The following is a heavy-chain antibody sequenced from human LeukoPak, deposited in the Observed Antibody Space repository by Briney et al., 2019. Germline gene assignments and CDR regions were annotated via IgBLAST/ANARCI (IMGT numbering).Heavy chain of an antibody. D-gene: IGHD3-3*01. CDR1: GFTFSSYA. CDR2: INGRGGST. CDR3: AKRVPKPYYYMDV. V-gene: IGHV3-23*01. Sequence: PGGSLRLSCAASGFTFSSYAMSWVRQAPGKGLEWVSGINGRGGSTYYADSVKGRFTISRDNSKNTVYLQMNSLRAEDTAVYFCAKRVPKPYYYMDVWGKGTTVTVSS. J-gene: IGHJ6*03.